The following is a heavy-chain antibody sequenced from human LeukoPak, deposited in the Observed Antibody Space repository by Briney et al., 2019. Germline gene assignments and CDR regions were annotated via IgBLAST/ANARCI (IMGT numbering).Heavy chain of an antibody. CDR3: ARTYDFWSGYRLDY. V-gene: IGHV1-2*02. D-gene: IGHD3-3*01. CDR1: GYTFTGYY. J-gene: IGHJ4*02. CDR2: INPNSGGT. Sequence: ASVKVSSKASGYTFTGYYMHWVRQAPGQGLEWMGWINPNSGGTNYAQKFQGRVTMTRDTSISTAYMELSRLRSDDTAVYYCARTYDFWSGYRLDYWGQGTLVTVSS.